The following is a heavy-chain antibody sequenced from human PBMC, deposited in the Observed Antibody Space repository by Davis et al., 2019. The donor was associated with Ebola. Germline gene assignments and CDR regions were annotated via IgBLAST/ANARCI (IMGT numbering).Heavy chain of an antibody. CDR1: GFIFSDYY. CDR3: ARDSTAITMIVVVISDAFDI. D-gene: IGHD3-22*01. Sequence: GESLKISCAASGFIFSDYYMSWIRQAPGKGLEWVSYISSSGSTIYYADSVKGRFTISRDNAKNSLYLQMNSLRAEDTAVYYCARDSTAITMIVVVISDAFDIWGQGTMVTVSS. CDR2: ISSSGSTI. V-gene: IGHV3-11*01. J-gene: IGHJ3*02.